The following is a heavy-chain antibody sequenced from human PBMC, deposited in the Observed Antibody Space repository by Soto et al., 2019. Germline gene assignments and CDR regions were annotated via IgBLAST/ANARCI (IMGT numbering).Heavy chain of an antibody. CDR3: ARASPTTVTADY. J-gene: IGHJ4*02. CDR1: GYTFTSYY. Sequence: VASVKVSCKASGYTFTSYYMHCVRPAPGQGLEWMGIINPSGGSTSYAQKFQGRVTMTRDTSTSTVYMELSSLRSEDTAVYYCARASPTTVTADYWGQRTLVTVSS. D-gene: IGHD4-17*01. V-gene: IGHV1-46*01. CDR2: INPSGGST.